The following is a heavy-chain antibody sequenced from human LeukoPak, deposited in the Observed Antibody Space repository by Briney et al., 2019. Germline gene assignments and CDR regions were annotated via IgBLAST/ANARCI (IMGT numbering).Heavy chain of an antibody. J-gene: IGHJ5*02. CDR3: AGLKGVKWFDP. CDR2: IYYTGTT. Sequence: SETLFLTCTVSGGSISSSSYYWGWVRQPPGKGLEWIGTIYYTGTTYYNPSLQSRVTISVDTSKNQFSLKLTSVTAADTAVYYCAGLKGVKWFDPWGQGTLVTVSS. CDR1: GGSISSSSYY. D-gene: IGHD2-21*01. V-gene: IGHV4-39*07.